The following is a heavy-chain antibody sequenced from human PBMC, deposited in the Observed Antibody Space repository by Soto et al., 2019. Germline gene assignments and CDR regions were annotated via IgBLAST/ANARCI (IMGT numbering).Heavy chain of an antibody. D-gene: IGHD5-18*01. CDR2: ISAYNGNT. J-gene: IGHJ6*02. Sequence: GASVKVSCKASGYTFTSYGISWVRQAPGQGLEWMGWISAYNGNTNYAQKLQGRVTMTTDTSTSTAYMELRGLRSDDTAVYYCARVEPEYSYGYGQVHYYYGMDVWG. CDR1: GYTFTSYG. V-gene: IGHV1-18*01. CDR3: ARVEPEYSYGYGQVHYYYGMDV.